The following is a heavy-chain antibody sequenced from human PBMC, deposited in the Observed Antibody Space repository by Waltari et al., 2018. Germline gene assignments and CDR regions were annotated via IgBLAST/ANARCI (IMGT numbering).Heavy chain of an antibody. Sequence: QVQLQQWGAGLLKPSETLSLTCSVSGASFSAYYWCWVRHVPGKGLEWIGQIRHPGNTHYNPSLKSRVAISVDTSRNQFSLKLFSVTAADTALYFCTRGGNYDFWSHSPFVDPWGQGTQVTVSS. J-gene: IGHJ5*02. CDR3: TRGGNYDFWSHSPFVDP. CDR2: IRHPGNT. CDR1: GASFSAYY. V-gene: IGHV4-34*01. D-gene: IGHD3-3*01.